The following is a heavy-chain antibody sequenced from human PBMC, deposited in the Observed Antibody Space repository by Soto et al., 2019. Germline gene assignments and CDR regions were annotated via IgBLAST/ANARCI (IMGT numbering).Heavy chain of an antibody. CDR2: LSYDGSHE. Sequence: QVRLVESGGAVVQPGRSLRLSCTASGFTFSDYGLHWVRQAPGKGLEWVSTLSYDGSHEYYTDSVKGRFTVSRDDSKKTMYLLMNSLRIDDTGVYFCAKEMFPRTVLDSNSPWGDFWGPGTLVTVFS. V-gene: IGHV3-30*18. J-gene: IGHJ4*02. CDR1: GFTFSDYG. CDR3: AKEMFPRTVLDSNSPWGDF. D-gene: IGHD6-6*01.